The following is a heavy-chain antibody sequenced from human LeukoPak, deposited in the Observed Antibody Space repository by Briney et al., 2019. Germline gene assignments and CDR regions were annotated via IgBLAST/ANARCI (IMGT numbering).Heavy chain of an antibody. CDR1: GGSISSGGDY. Sequence: TLSLTCTVSGGSISSGGDYWSWIRRHPGKGLGWIGYIYYSGSTYYNPSLKSQVTISVDTSKHQFSLQLSSVTPADTAVYYCARAAAAGTPADYWGQGTLVTVSS. D-gene: IGHD6-13*01. V-gene: IGHV4-31*01. J-gene: IGHJ4*02. CDR2: IYYSGST. CDR3: ARAAAAGTPADY.